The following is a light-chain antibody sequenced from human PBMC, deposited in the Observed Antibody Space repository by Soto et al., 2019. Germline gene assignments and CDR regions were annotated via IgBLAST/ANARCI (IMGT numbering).Light chain of an antibody. CDR2: DAS. V-gene: IGKV1-13*02. Sequence: AIQFTPSPSFLFSSLGDRNTITCRASQGISTALAWYQQKPGQAPNVLISDASTLQSGVPSRFSGSGSGTDFTLTISSLQPEDFATYFCQQFDSYPLTFGGGTKV. CDR1: QGISTA. J-gene: IGKJ4*01. CDR3: QQFDSYPLT.